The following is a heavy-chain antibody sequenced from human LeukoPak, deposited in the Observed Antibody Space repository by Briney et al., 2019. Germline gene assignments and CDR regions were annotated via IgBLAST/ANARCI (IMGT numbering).Heavy chain of an antibody. V-gene: IGHV3-23*01. CDR3: AKGITTIVVVIRTGFDF. CDR1: GFTFSNYA. Sequence: GGSLRLSCAASGFTFSNYAVSWVRQAPGKGLEWVSSISGSGGTTYYADSVKGRFTISRDNSKNTLYLQMNSLRAEDTAVYYCAKGITTIVVVIRTGFDFWGQGALVTVSS. CDR2: ISGSGGTT. J-gene: IGHJ4*02. D-gene: IGHD3-22*01.